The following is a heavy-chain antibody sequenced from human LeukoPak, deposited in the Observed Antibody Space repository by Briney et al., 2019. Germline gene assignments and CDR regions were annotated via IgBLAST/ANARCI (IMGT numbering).Heavy chain of an antibody. CDR2: ISGSGGST. Sequence: GGSLRLSCAASGFTFSSYAMSWVRQAPGKGLEWVSAISGSGGSTYYADSVKGRFAISRDNSKNTLYLQMNSLRAEDTAVYYCARDRHVGVYYYGMDVWGQGTTVTVSS. J-gene: IGHJ6*02. CDR3: ARDRHVGVYYYGMDV. D-gene: IGHD3-10*02. CDR1: GFTFSSYA. V-gene: IGHV3-23*01.